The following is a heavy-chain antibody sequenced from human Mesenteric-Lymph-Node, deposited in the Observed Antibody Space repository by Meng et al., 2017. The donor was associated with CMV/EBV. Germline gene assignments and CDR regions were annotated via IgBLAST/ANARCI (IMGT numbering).Heavy chain of an antibody. CDR2: IYYSGST. J-gene: IGHJ4*02. CDR1: GGSISSSSYY. D-gene: IGHD1-26*01. V-gene: IGHV4-39*01. Sequence: SETLSLTCTVSGGSISSSSYYWGWIRQPPGKGLEWIGSIYYSGSTYYNPSLKSRVTISVDTSKNQFSLKLSSVTAADTAVYYCARFKWRGSYYFDYWGQGTLVTVSS. CDR3: ARFKWRGSYYFDY.